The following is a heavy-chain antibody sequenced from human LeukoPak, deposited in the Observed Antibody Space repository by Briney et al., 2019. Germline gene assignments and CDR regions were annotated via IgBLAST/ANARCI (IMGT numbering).Heavy chain of an antibody. CDR1: GGSISSSSYY. Sequence: SETLSLTCSVSGGSISSSSYYWNWIRQPSGKGLELVGSIYYSGTTYYNSSLKSRVTITEDTSKNRFSLMLTSVTAADTAVYYCARQVSDYFYYYIDVWGEGTTVIVSS. CDR3: ARQVSDYFYYYIDV. CDR2: IYYSGTT. J-gene: IGHJ6*03. V-gene: IGHV4-39*01.